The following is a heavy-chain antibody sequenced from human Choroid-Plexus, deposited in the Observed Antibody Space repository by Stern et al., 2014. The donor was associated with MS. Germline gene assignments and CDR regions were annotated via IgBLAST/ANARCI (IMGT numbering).Heavy chain of an antibody. CDR1: GFTFGSCA. CDR3: AKDRQYLTYFFDH. D-gene: IGHD2/OR15-2a*01. V-gene: IGHV3-30*18. CDR2: VSYDGSNK. J-gene: IGHJ5*02. Sequence: VQLVESGGGVVQPGRPLRLSCVASGFTFGSCAMPWVRQAPGKGLEWVAGVSYDGSNKYYADSVKGSFTISRDNSQNTLYMQMSSLRPEDTAVYYCAKDRQYLTYFFDHWGQGSLVTVSS.